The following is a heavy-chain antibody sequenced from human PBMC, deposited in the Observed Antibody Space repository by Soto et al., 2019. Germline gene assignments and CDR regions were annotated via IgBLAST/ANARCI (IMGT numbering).Heavy chain of an antibody. J-gene: IGHJ4*02. Sequence: ASVKVSCKASGYSFTSYGISWVRQAPGQGLEWMGWISIYNGKRNYAQKVQGRVTMTTDTSTNTAYMELSSLRSEDTAVYYCAREGGGYSYGYYFDYWGQGTLVTVSS. CDR2: ISIYNGKR. CDR3: AREGGGYSYGYYFDY. D-gene: IGHD5-18*01. V-gene: IGHV1-18*04. CDR1: GYSFTSYG.